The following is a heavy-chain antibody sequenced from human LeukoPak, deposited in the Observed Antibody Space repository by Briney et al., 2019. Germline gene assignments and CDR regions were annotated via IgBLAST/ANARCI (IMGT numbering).Heavy chain of an antibody. Sequence: GGSLRLSCAASGFTFSSYEMNLVRQAPGKGLEWVSYISSSGSTIYYADSVKGRFTISRDNAKNSLYLQMNSLRAEDTAVYYCAPQGGVIAAAGIAHSDYFDYWGQGTLVTVSS. V-gene: IGHV3-48*03. CDR2: ISSSGSTI. CDR3: APQGGVIAAAGIAHSDYFDY. D-gene: IGHD6-13*01. CDR1: GFTFSSYE. J-gene: IGHJ4*02.